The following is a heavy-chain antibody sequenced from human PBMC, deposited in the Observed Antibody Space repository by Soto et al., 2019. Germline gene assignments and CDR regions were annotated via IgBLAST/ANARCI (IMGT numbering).Heavy chain of an antibody. CDR1: GFTFSNYW. Sequence: GGSLRLSCAASGFTFSNYWMTWVRQAPGKGLEWVANIKEDVSEKHYVDSVKGRFTISRDNAKNSLYLQMNSLRVEDTAVYFCSRDVLVGAKALHHWGQGARVTVSS. CDR3: SRDVLVGAKALHH. J-gene: IGHJ5*02. CDR2: IKEDVSEK. D-gene: IGHD2-8*02. V-gene: IGHV3-7*01.